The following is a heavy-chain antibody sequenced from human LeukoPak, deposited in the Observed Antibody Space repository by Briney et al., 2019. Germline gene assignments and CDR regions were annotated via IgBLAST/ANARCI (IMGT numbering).Heavy chain of an antibody. J-gene: IGHJ4*02. D-gene: IGHD4-23*01. Sequence: SETLSLTCAVSGGSISSSNWWSWVRQPPGKGLEWIGEIYHSGSTNYNPSLKSRVTISVDKSKNQFSLKLSSVTAADTAVYYCAREKRSVVNFFDYWGQGTLVTVSS. CDR3: AREKRSVVNFFDY. V-gene: IGHV4-4*02. CDR1: GGSISSSNW. CDR2: IYHSGST.